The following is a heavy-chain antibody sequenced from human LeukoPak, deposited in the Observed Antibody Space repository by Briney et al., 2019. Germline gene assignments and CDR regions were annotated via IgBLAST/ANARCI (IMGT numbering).Heavy chain of an antibody. CDR2: MNPNSGNT. J-gene: IGHJ2*01. D-gene: IGHD4-23*01. V-gene: IGHV1-8*01. Sequence: ASVKVSCKASGYTFTSYDINWVRQATGQGLEWMGWMNPNSGNTGYAQKFRGRVTMTRNTSIGTAYMELSSLRSEDTAVYYCARGGDVLRWWRCWYFDLWGRGTLVTVSS. CDR3: ARGGDVLRWWRCWYFDL. CDR1: GYTFTSYD.